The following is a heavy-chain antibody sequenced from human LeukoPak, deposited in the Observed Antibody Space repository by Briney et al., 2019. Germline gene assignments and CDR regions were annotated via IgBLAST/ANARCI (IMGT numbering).Heavy chain of an antibody. CDR3: ARKMKTGDRVGTFDI. D-gene: IGHD1-1*01. J-gene: IGHJ3*02. CDR1: GFTFSSYA. CDR2: ISYDGSNK. Sequence: SGRSLRLSCAASGFTFSSYAMHWVRQAPGKGLDWVAVISYDGSNKYYADSVKGRFTISRDNSKNSLYLQMNSLTAEDTAVYYCARKMKTGDRVGTFDIWGQGTMVTVSS. V-gene: IGHV3-30-3*01.